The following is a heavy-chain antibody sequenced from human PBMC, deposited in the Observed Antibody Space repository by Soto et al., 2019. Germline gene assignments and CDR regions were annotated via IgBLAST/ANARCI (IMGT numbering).Heavy chain of an antibody. CDR3: ARDSGAEVVAPPEARYMDV. V-gene: IGHV1-18*01. CDR1: GFTFTNYG. CDR2: ISSFNGNT. J-gene: IGHJ6*03. D-gene: IGHD6-25*01. Sequence: QVNLVQSGAEVKRPGASVKISCKASGFTFTNYGFSWVRLAPGQGLEWQGWISSFNGNTNYPQKNQGRITMTTDTSTTTVYMELRSLTPDDTAVYFCARDSGAEVVAPPEARYMDVWGKGTTVTVSS.